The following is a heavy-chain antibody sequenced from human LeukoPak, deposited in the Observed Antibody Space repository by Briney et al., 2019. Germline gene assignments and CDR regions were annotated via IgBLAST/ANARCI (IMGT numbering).Heavy chain of an antibody. CDR1: GFTFSSYS. CDR3: ARDNLWELRLYYYYYGMDV. D-gene: IGHD1-26*01. J-gene: IGHJ6*02. V-gene: IGHV3-48*04. Sequence: GGSLRLSCAASGFTFSSYSMNWVRQAPGKGLKWVSYISSSSSTIYYADSVKGRFTISRDNAKNSLYLQMNSLRAEDTAVYYCARDNLWELRLYYYYYGMDVWGQGTTVTVSS. CDR2: ISSSSSTI.